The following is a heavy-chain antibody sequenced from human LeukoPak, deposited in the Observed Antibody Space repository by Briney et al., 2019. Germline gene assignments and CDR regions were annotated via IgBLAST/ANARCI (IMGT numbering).Heavy chain of an antibody. D-gene: IGHD5-12*01. J-gene: IGHJ4*02. CDR3: ARVNIVATIISTWFDY. V-gene: IGHV4-39*07. CDR2: INHSGST. CDR1: GGSISSSGYY. Sequence: SETLSLTCTVSGGSISSSGYYWGWIRQPPGKGLEWIGEINHSGSTNYNPSLKSRVTISVDTSKNQFSLKLSSVTAADTAVYYCARVNIVATIISTWFDYWGQGTLVTVSS.